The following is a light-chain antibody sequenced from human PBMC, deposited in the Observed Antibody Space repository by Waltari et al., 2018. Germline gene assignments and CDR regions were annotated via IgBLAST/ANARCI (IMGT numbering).Light chain of an antibody. Sequence: EIVLTQSPATLSLSPGERASLSCRASQSISSYLAWHQQKPGQAPRLLNYDASTRATGIPARFSGSGSGTDFTLIISSLEPEEFAVYYCQHRGHWPPEATFGPGTKVDIK. CDR2: DAS. V-gene: IGKV3-11*01. CDR3: QHRGHWPPEAT. J-gene: IGKJ3*01. CDR1: QSISSY.